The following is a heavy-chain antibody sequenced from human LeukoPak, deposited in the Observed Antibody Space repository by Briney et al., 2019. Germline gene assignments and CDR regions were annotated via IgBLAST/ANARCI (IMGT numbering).Heavy chain of an antibody. CDR1: GGSFSGYY. J-gene: IGHJ4*02. D-gene: IGHD2-15*01. CDR2: INHSGST. CDR3: ARVVGWHDY. Sequence: SETLSLTCALYGGSFSGYYWSWIRQPPGKGLEWIGEINHSGSTNYNPSLKSRVTISVDTSKNQFSLKLSSVTAADTAVYYCARVVGWHDYWGQGTLVTVSS. V-gene: IGHV4-34*01.